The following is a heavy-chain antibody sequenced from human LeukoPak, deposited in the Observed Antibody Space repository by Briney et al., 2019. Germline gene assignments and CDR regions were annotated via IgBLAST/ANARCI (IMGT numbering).Heavy chain of an antibody. Sequence: GGSLRLSCAASGFTFSSYAMSWVRQAPGKGLEWVGRIKSKTDGGTTDYAAPVKGRFTISRDDSKNTLYLQMNSLKSEDTAVYYCTTEEIAVAGTPDYWGQGTLVTVSS. CDR3: TTEEIAVAGTPDY. CDR1: GFTFSSYA. D-gene: IGHD6-19*01. J-gene: IGHJ4*02. CDR2: IKSKTDGGTT. V-gene: IGHV3-15*01.